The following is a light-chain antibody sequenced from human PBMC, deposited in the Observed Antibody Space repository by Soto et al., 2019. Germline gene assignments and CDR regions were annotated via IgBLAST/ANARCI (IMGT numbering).Light chain of an antibody. Sequence: DIQMTQSPSSLSASVGDRVTSTCRASQGIIDYVAWYQHKLGKPPKLLIYAASTLQSWVASRFSGSGSVTDFTVNISNLQPEDVATYYCQQYNRAPQSFGQGTKLEVK. V-gene: IGKV1-27*01. CDR2: AAS. J-gene: IGKJ1*01. CDR3: QQYNRAPQS. CDR1: QGIIDY.